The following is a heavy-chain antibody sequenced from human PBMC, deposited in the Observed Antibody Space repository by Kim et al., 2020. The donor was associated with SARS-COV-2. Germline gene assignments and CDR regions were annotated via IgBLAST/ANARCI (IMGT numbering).Heavy chain of an antibody. J-gene: IGHJ1*01. V-gene: IGHV3-49*03. CDR2: IRSKAYGGTT. D-gene: IGHD6-19*01. CDR3: TREGTVSSGWYWGAEYFQH. Sequence: GGSLRLSCTASGFTFGDYAMSWFRQAPGKGLEWVGFIRSKAYGGTTEYAASVKGRFTISRDDSKSIAYLQMNSLKTEDTAVYYCTREGTVSSGWYWGAEYFQHWGQGTLVTVSS. CDR1: GFTFGDYA.